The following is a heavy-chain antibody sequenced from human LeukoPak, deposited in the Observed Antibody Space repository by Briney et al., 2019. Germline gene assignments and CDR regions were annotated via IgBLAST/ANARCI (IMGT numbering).Heavy chain of an antibody. J-gene: IGHJ6*04. D-gene: IGHD3-10*02. Sequence: GGSLRLSCAASGFTFSSHGMSWVRQAPGKGLEWASGISGSGGITYYADSVKGRSTISRDNAKNSLYLQMNSLRAEDTAVYYCAELGITMIGGVWGKGTTVTISS. CDR3: AELGITMIGGV. CDR1: GFTFSSHG. CDR2: ISGSGGIT. V-gene: IGHV3-23*01.